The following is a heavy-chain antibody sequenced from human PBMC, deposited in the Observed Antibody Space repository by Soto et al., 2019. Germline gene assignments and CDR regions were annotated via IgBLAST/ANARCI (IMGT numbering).Heavy chain of an antibody. CDR1: GFTFSSYW. V-gene: IGHV3-7*01. CDR2: IKQDGSEK. J-gene: IGHJ5*02. Sequence: GGSVRLSCAASGFTFSSYWMSWVRQAPGKGLEWVANIKQDGSEKYYVDSVKGRFTISRDNAKNSLYLQMNSLRAEDTAVYYCARGGLGYCTNGVCPNWFDPWGQGTLVTVSS. CDR3: ARGGLGYCTNGVCPNWFDP. D-gene: IGHD2-8*01.